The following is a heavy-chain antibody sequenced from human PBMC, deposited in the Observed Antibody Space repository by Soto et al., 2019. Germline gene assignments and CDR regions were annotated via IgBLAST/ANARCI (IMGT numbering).Heavy chain of an antibody. CDR1: GGSISTSNW. V-gene: IGHV4-4*02. CDR3: ARAKDLSSSSWNFDS. J-gene: IGHJ4*02. D-gene: IGHD2-2*01. Sequence: PSQTLSLTCAVSGGSISTSNWWRWVRQPPGKGLEWIGEIFHSGTTNYNPSLKSRVTMSVDKSKSQFSLKLTSVTAADTAVYYCARAKDLSSSSWNFDSWGQGTLVTVSS. CDR2: IFHSGTT.